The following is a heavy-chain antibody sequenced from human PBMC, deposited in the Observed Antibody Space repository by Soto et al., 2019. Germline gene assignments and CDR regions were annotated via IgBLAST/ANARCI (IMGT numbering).Heavy chain of an antibody. J-gene: IGHJ4*02. CDR1: GGSISSGDYY. CDR2: IYYSGST. D-gene: IGHD6-6*01. Sequence: SGTLSLACTVSGGSISSGDYYWSWIRQPPGKGLEWIGYIYYSGSTYYNPSLKSRVTISVDTSKNQFSLKLSSVTAADTAVYYCASTEYSSSTQYYWGQGTLVTVSS. CDR3: ASTEYSSSTQYY. V-gene: IGHV4-30-4*01.